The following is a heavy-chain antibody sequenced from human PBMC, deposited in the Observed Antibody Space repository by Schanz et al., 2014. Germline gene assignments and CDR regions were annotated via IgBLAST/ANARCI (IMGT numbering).Heavy chain of an antibody. CDR2: IWSDGTNE. D-gene: IGHD3-22*01. CDR1: GFIFRSFG. J-gene: IGHJ4*02. CDR3: AKDISDTSGKDDY. Sequence: QVQLVESGGGVVQPGKSLRLSCATSGFIFRSFGIHWVRQAPGKGLEWVAVIWSDGTNEYYADSVKGRFTISRDNSKNTLYLQMNSLRAEDTAIYYCAKDISDTSGKDDYWGQGTLVTVSS. V-gene: IGHV3-33*06.